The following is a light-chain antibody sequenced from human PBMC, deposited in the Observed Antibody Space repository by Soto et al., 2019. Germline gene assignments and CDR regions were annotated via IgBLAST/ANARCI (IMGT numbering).Light chain of an antibody. CDR2: AAS. J-gene: IGKJ1*01. CDR3: QQLNSYPWT. V-gene: IGKV1-9*01. Sequence: DIQLTQSPSFLSASVGDRVTITCRASQGISSYLAWYQQKPGKAPKLLIYAASTLQSGVPSRFSGSGSGTEFTLTISSLQPEDFATYYCQQLNSYPWTFGQRTKVEIK. CDR1: QGISSY.